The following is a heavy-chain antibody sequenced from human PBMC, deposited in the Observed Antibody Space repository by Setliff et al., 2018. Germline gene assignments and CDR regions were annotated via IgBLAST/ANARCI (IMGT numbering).Heavy chain of an antibody. V-gene: IGHV3-15*01. CDR1: GITFKNAW. D-gene: IGHD1-26*01. CDR2: IKSILEDGTT. Sequence: PGGSLRLSCSVSGITFKNAWMAWVRQAPGKGLEWVGRIKSILEDGTTGFSAPVKGRFTISRDDAKNVVYLQMNRLKTEDTAVYYCATGPRDSRNYLNWLGSWGQGTLVTVSS. CDR3: ATGPRDSRNYLNWLGS. J-gene: IGHJ5*01.